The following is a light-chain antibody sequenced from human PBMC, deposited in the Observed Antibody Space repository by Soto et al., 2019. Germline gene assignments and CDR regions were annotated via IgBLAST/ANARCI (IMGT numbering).Light chain of an antibody. CDR1: QSVSSY. CDR3: QQRSNWPRS. V-gene: IGKV3-11*01. CDR2: DAS. Sequence: EIVLTQSPATLSLSPGERATLSCRASQSVSSYLAWYQQKPGQAPRLLIYDASNRATGIPARFSGSGSGTNFTLTISSVESEDFVGYYCQQRSNWPRSFGQGTKVEIK. J-gene: IGKJ1*01.